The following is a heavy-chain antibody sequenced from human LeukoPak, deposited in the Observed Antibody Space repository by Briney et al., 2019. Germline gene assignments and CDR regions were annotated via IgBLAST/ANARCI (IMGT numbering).Heavy chain of an antibody. J-gene: IGHJ6*02. V-gene: IGHV4-4*07. Sequence: SETLSLTCTVSGGSISSYYWSWIRQPAGKGLEWIGRIYTSGSTNYNPSLKSRVTISVDTSKNQFSLKLSSVTAADTAVYYCARDSGTAVAGRGYYYYGMDVWGQGTTVTVSS. D-gene: IGHD6-19*01. CDR2: IYTSGST. CDR1: GGSISSYY. CDR3: ARDSGTAVAGRGYYYYGMDV.